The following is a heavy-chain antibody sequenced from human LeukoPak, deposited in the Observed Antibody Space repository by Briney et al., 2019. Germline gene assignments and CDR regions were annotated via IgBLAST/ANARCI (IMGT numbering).Heavy chain of an antibody. D-gene: IGHD2-15*01. CDR2: ISYDGSNK. CDR1: GFTFSNYA. CDR3: AKEDDIVVVIGQYFQH. J-gene: IGHJ1*01. V-gene: IGHV3-30-3*01. Sequence: GGSLRLSCVASGFTFSNYAIHWVRQAPGKGLEWVAVISYDGSNKYYADSVKGRFTISRDSSKNTLYLQMNSLRAEDTAVYYCAKEDDIVVVIGQYFQHWGQGTLVTVSS.